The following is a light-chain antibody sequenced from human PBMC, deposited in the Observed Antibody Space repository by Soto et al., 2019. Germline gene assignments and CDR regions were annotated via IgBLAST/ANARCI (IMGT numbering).Light chain of an antibody. J-gene: IGKJ1*01. V-gene: IGKV3-20*01. CDR2: GAS. CDR1: QSVTNSF. Sequence: EIVLAQSPGTLSLSPGERATLSCRASQSVTNSFLAWYQQKPGQDPRLLIYGASRRVTGIPDRFTGSGSGTDFTLTISRLEPEDFSVYYCQKYVSSPWAFGQGTKVEI. CDR3: QKYVSSPWA.